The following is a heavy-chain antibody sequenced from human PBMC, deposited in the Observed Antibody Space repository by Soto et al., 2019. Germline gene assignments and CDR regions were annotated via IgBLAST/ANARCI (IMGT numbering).Heavy chain of an antibody. V-gene: IGHV4-59*08. J-gene: IGHJ3*02. D-gene: IGHD2-15*01. CDR1: GDSISAYY. CDR3: DGYCSGGSCYSGGAFDI. Sequence: PSETLSLTCTVSGDSISAYYWSWIRQPPGKGLEWIGYIYYSGSTNYNPSLKSRVTISVDTSKNQFSLKLSSVTAADTAVYYCDGYCSGGSCYSGGAFDIWGQGTMVTVSS. CDR2: IYYSGST.